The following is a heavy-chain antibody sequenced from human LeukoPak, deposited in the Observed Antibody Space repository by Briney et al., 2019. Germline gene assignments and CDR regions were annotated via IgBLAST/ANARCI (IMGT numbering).Heavy chain of an antibody. D-gene: IGHD3-22*01. V-gene: IGHV4-38-2*02. Sequence: PSETLSLTCTVSGYSISSGYYWGWIRQPPGKGLEWIGSIYHSGSTYYNPSLKSRVTISVDTSKNQFSLKLSSVTAADTAVYYCARLSNYYDSRVDYWGQGTLATVSS. J-gene: IGHJ4*02. CDR3: ARLSNYYDSRVDY. CDR1: GYSISSGYY. CDR2: IYHSGST.